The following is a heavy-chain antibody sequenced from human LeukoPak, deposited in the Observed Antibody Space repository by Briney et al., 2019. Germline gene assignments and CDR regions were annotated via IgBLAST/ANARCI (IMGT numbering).Heavy chain of an antibody. CDR1: GYTFTSYG. Sequence: GASVKVSCKASGYTFTSYGISWVRQAPGQGLEWMGWISAYNGNTNYAQKFQGRVTMTRDTSISTAYMELSRLRSDDTAVYYCAREPKDAFDIWGQGTMVTVSS. V-gene: IGHV1-18*01. J-gene: IGHJ3*02. CDR2: ISAYNGNT. CDR3: AREPKDAFDI.